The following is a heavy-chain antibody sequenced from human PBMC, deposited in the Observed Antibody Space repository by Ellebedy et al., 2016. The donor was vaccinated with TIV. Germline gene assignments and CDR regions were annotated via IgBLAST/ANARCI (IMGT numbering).Heavy chain of an antibody. CDR1: GFTFSNYW. CDR2: IYNDGSST. J-gene: IGHJ4*02. V-gene: IGHV3-74*01. D-gene: IGHD3-16*01. Sequence: GESLKISCAASGFTFSNYWMHWVRQAPGKGLVWVSRIYNDGSSTSYADSVEGRFTISRDNPKNTVYLQMNSVRVEDTAVYYCVRDGSYDYGDYWGQGTVVTVSS. CDR3: VRDGSYDYGDY.